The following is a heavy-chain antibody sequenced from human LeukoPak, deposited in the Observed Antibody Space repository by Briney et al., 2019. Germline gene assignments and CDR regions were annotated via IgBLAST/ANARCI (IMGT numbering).Heavy chain of an antibody. CDR1: GYTFTSYY. Sequence: ASVTVSCKASGYTFTSYYMHWVRQAPGQGLEWMGVINPSGGSTSYAQKFQGRVTITRDTSTSTVYMELSSLRSEDTAVYYCARDLRRLNCSSTSCPTNYYYYYGMDVWGQGTTVTVSS. V-gene: IGHV1-46*01. D-gene: IGHD2-2*01. CDR3: ARDLRRLNCSSTSCPTNYYYYYGMDV. J-gene: IGHJ6*02. CDR2: INPSGGST.